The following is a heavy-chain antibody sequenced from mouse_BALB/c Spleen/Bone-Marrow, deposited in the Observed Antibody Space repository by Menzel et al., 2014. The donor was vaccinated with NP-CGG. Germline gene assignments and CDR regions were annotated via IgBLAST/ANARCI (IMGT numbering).Heavy chain of an antibody. J-gene: IGHJ2*01. V-gene: IGHV1-54*03. Sequence: VQLQQSGAELVRPGTSVKVSCKASGYAFTNYLIEWVKQRPGQGLEWIGVINPGSGGTNYNEKFKDKATLTADESSSIAYMQLSSLTSDDSAVYFCSRQTATFFGYWGQGTTLTVSS. D-gene: IGHD1-2*01. CDR2: INPGSGGT. CDR1: GYAFTNYL. CDR3: SRQTATFFGY.